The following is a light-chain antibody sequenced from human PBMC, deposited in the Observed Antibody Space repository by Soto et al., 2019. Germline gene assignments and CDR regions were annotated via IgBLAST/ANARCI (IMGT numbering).Light chain of an antibody. Sequence: QSALTQPASVSGSPGQSITISCTGSSSDVGGYNYVSWYQQHPGIAPKHLIYGVTNRPSGVSNRVSGSKSGNTASLTISGLHVENESDYHCSSYTSASTLLYLFGTGTKLTVL. CDR3: SSYTSASTLLYL. V-gene: IGLV2-14*01. CDR1: SSDVGGYNY. CDR2: GVT. J-gene: IGLJ1*01.